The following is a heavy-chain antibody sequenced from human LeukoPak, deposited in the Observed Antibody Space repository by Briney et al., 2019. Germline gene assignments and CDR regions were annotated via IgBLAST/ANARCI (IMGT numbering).Heavy chain of an antibody. V-gene: IGHV1-18*01. J-gene: IGHJ3*02. CDR3: ARDLRWGYCSSTSCYSGAFDI. Sequence: ASVKVSCKASGYTFTSYGISWVRQAPGQGLEWMGWISAYNGNTNYAQKLQGRVTMTTDTSTSTAYMELRSLRSDDTALYYCARDLRWGYCSSTSCYSGAFDIWGQGTMVTVSS. CDR1: GYTFTSYG. D-gene: IGHD2-2*02. CDR2: ISAYNGNT.